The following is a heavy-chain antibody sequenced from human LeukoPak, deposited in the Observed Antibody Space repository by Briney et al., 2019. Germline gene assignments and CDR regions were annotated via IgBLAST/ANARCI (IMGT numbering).Heavy chain of an antibody. CDR1: GYSFTSYW. CDR3: ARPYSNNHDAFDI. Sequence: GESLKISCKGSGYSFTSYWIGWVRQMPGKGLEWMGIIYPGDSDTRYSPSFQGQVTISADKSISTAYLQWSSLKASDTAMYYCARPYSNNHDAFDIWGQGTMVTVSS. V-gene: IGHV5-51*01. J-gene: IGHJ3*02. CDR2: IYPGDSDT. D-gene: IGHD4-11*01.